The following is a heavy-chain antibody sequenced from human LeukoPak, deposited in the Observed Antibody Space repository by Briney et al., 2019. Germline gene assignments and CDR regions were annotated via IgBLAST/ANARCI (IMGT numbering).Heavy chain of an antibody. CDR2: ISYDGSNK. CDR1: GFTFSSYA. J-gene: IGHJ4*02. V-gene: IGHV3-30-3*01. Sequence: GGSLRLSCAASGFTFSSYAMHWVRQAPGKGLEWVAVISYDGSNKYYADSVKGRFTISRDNSKNTLYLQMSSLRAEDTAVYYCARGYYDFWSGYRYYFDYWGQGTLVTVSS. CDR3: ARGYYDFWSGYRYYFDY. D-gene: IGHD3-3*01.